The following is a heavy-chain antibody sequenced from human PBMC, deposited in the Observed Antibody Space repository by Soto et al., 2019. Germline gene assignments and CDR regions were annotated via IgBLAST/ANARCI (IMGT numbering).Heavy chain of an antibody. CDR2: IGTRGNTK. V-gene: IGHV3-11*01. CDR3: ARDGTEYYGEYYDY. D-gene: IGHD4-17*01. CDR1: GFTFSDYY. J-gene: IGHJ4*02. Sequence: QVQLVESRGGLVKPGGSLRLSCATSGFTFSDYYMSWIRQAPGKGLEWVSYIGTRGNTKYYADSVRGRFTISRDNAKNSLYLQMNSLRADDTAVYYCARDGTEYYGEYYDYWGQGIPVTVSS.